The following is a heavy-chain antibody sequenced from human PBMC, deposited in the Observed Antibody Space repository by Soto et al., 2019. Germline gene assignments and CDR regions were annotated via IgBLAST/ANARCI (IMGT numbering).Heavy chain of an antibody. CDR2: IYYSGST. Sequence: SETLSLTCTVPGGSISSSSYYWGRIRQPPGKGLEWIGSIYYSGSTYYNPSIKSRVTLSVDTSKNQFSLKLSSVTAADTAVYYWARGRVLRFLEWSGNNWFDPWGQGTLVTVSS. D-gene: IGHD3-3*01. CDR1: GGSISSSSYY. CDR3: ARGRVLRFLEWSGNNWFDP. J-gene: IGHJ5*02. V-gene: IGHV4-39*01.